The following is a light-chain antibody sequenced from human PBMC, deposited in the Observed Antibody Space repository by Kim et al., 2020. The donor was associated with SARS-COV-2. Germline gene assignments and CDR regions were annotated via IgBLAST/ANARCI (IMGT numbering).Light chain of an antibody. CDR2: QDA. V-gene: IGLV3-1*01. CDR1: NLANKY. J-gene: IGLJ2*01. CDR3: QAWDSNIVI. Sequence: SVSPGQTATITCSGENLANKYVCWYHQKTGQSPVLVMHQDARRPAGIPERFSGSNSGTTATLTISGTQPLDEADYYCQAWDSNIVIFGGGTQLTVL.